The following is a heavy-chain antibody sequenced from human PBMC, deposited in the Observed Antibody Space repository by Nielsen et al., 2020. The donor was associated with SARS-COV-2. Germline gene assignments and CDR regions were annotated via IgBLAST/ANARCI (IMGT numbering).Heavy chain of an antibody. CDR3: ARIRWADSSGYYSYSYYYYYYYMDV. D-gene: IGHD3-22*01. Sequence: SGPTLVKPTETLTLTCTVSGFSLSNARMGVSWIRQPPGKALEWLAHIFSNDEKSYSTSLKSRLTISKDTSKSQVVLTMTNMDPVDTATYYCARIRWADSSGYYSYSYYYYYYYMDVWGKGTTVTVSS. V-gene: IGHV2-26*01. CDR2: IFSNDEK. CDR1: GFSLSNARMG. J-gene: IGHJ6*03.